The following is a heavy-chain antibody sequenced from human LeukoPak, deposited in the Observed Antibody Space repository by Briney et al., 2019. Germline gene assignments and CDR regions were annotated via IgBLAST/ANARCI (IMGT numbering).Heavy chain of an antibody. CDR3: AGLVVVAAANWFDP. D-gene: IGHD2-15*01. V-gene: IGHV1-69*04. CDR2: IIPILGIA. Sequence: GASVKVSCTAPGGTFSSYAISWVRQAPGQGLEWMGRIIPILGIANYAQKFQGRVTITADKSTSTAYMELSSLRSEDTAVYYCAGLVVVAAANWFDPWGQGTLVTVSS. J-gene: IGHJ5*02. CDR1: GGTFSSYA.